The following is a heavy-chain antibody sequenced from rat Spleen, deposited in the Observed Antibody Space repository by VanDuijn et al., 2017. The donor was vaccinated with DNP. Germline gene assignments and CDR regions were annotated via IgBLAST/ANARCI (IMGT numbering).Heavy chain of an antibody. CDR3: ARPDGRSYIYGYYFDD. D-gene: IGHD1-2*01. J-gene: IGHJ2*01. V-gene: IGHV2-43*01. CDR2: IWTGGSP. Sequence: QVHLKESGPGLVQPSQTLSLTCTVSGFSLTSYHVSWVRQPPGKGLEWMGVIWTGGSPAYNSLLKSRLSFSRDISKSQVFLKMNSLQTEDTGTYSCARPDGRSYIYGYYFDDLGQGVMVTFSS. CDR1: GFSLTSYH.